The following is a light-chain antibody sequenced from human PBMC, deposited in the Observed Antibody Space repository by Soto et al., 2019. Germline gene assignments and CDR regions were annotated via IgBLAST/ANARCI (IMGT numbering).Light chain of an antibody. V-gene: IGKV1-39*01. CDR2: AAS. CDR3: QQSHNMPFT. Sequence: DIQMTQSPSSLSASVGDRVTITCRASQSITNYLNWYQHKPGKAPKLLVYAASSLQSWVPSRFSGSGSGTDFTLTISSLQTQDFATYFCQQSHNMPFTFGPGTKVDIK. CDR1: QSITNY. J-gene: IGKJ3*01.